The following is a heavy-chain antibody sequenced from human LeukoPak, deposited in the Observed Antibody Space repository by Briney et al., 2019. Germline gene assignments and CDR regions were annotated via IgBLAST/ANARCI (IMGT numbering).Heavy chain of an antibody. D-gene: IGHD3-10*01. J-gene: IGHJ2*01. CDR3: SREIPYYGSAYFDL. CDR2: IYYSGST. Sequence: KPSETLSLTCTVSGGSISSYYWSWIRQPPGKGLEWIGYIYYSGSTNYNPSLKSRVTISVDTSKNQSSLKLSSVTAADTAVYYCSREIPYYGSAYFDLWGRGTLVTVSS. CDR1: GGSISSYY. V-gene: IGHV4-59*01.